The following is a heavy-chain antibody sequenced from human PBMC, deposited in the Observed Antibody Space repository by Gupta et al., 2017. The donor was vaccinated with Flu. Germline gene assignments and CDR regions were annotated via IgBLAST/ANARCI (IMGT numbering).Heavy chain of an antibody. Sequence: EVQLVESGGGLVQPGGSLRLSCAASGFTFSSYDMHWVRQATGKGLEWVSAIGTAGDTYYPGSVKGRFTISRENAKNSLYLQMNSLRAGDTAVYYCATRVGARSEWYFDLWGRGTLVTVSS. CDR1: GFTFSSYD. D-gene: IGHD1-26*01. J-gene: IGHJ2*01. V-gene: IGHV3-13*01. CDR2: IGTAGDT. CDR3: ATRVGARSEWYFDL.